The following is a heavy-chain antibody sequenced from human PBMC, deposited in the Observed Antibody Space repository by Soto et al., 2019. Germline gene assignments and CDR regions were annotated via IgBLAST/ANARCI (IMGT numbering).Heavy chain of an antibody. V-gene: IGHV1-46*01. CDR2: INPSGGST. CDR3: ARGGEKYQLLFGTNTRVKNNWFDP. D-gene: IGHD2-2*01. Sequence: ASLKVSCKASGYTFTSYYMHWVRQAPGQGLEWMGIINPSGGSTSYAQKFQGRVTMTRDTSTSTVYMELSSLRSEDTAVYYCARGGEKYQLLFGTNTRVKNNWFDPWGQGTLVTVSS. J-gene: IGHJ5*02. CDR1: GYTFTSYY.